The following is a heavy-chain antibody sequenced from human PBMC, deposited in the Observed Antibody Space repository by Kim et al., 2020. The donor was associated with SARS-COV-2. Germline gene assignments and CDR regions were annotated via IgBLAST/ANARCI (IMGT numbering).Heavy chain of an antibody. CDR2: ISGSGGST. D-gene: IGHD3-10*01. CDR1: GFTFSSYA. CDR3: AKAYYYGSGSNDAFDI. Sequence: GGSLRLSCAASGFTFSSYAMSWVRQAPGKGLEWVSAISGSGGSTYYADSVKGRFTISRDNSKNTLYLQMNSLRAEDTAVYYCAKAYYYGSGSNDAFDIWGQGTMVTVSS. V-gene: IGHV3-23*01. J-gene: IGHJ3*02.